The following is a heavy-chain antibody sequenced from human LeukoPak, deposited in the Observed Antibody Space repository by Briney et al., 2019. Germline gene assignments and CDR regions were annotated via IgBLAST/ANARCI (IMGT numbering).Heavy chain of an antibody. D-gene: IGHD2-2*01. CDR1: GGSISSSNW. CDR3: ARDRRCSSTSCYYFDY. Sequence: SGTLSLTCAVSGGSISSSNWWSWVRQPPGKGLEWIGEIYHSGSTNYNPSPKSRVTISVDKSKNQFSLKLSSVTAADTAVYYCARDRRCSSTSCYYFDYWGQGTLVTVSS. J-gene: IGHJ4*02. V-gene: IGHV4-4*02. CDR2: IYHSGST.